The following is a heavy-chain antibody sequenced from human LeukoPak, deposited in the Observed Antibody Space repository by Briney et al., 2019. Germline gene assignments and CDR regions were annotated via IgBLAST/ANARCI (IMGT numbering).Heavy chain of an antibody. D-gene: IGHD3-9*01. J-gene: IGHJ6*03. Sequence: PSETLSLTCSVSGGSISSSNYYWSWIRQPPGKGLEWIGYIYYSGSTNYNPSLKSRVTISVDTSKNQFSLKLSSVTAADTAVYYCARGHYYDIHHYYYYYMDVWGKGTTVTISS. CDR2: IYYSGST. V-gene: IGHV4-61*01. CDR1: GGSISSSNYY. CDR3: ARGHYYDIHHYYYYYMDV.